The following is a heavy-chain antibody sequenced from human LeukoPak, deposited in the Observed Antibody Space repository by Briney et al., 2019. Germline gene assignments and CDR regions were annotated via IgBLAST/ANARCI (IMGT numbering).Heavy chain of an antibody. J-gene: IGHJ5*02. CDR1: GYNFTIYW. CDR2: IYPGDSDT. D-gene: IGHD3-22*01. CDR3: ARRYRFYYDSSGYSNWFDP. Sequence: GESLKISCKGSGYNFTIYWIGWVRQMPGKGLEWMGIIYPGDSDTRYSPSFQGQVTISADKSISTAYLQWSSLKASDTAMYYCARRYRFYYDSSGYSNWFDPWGQGTLVTVSS. V-gene: IGHV5-51*01.